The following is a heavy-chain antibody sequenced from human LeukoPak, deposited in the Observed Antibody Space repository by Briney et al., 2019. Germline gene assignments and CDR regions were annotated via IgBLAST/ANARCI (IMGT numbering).Heavy chain of an antibody. V-gene: IGHV3-74*01. CDR2: IKSDGSSP. CDR1: GFSLSTHG. Sequence: GGSLRLSCAASGFSLSTHGMHWVRQAPGKGPVWVSRIKSDGSSPSYADSVKGRFTISRDNAKNTVYLQMNSLRAEDTAVYYCAKDGHYSNFYFDYWGQGTLVTVSS. CDR3: AKDGHYSNFYFDY. D-gene: IGHD4-11*01. J-gene: IGHJ4*02.